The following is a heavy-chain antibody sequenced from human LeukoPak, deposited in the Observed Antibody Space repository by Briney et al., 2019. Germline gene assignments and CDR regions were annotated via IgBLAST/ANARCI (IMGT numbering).Heavy chain of an antibody. J-gene: IGHJ4*02. CDR2: SNPKNGGT. D-gene: IGHD3-10*01. CDR3: ARDQNYYGSGSHYNVDY. Sequence: GASVKVSCKSSAYTFTVNYIHWVRHAPGQGLEWMGLSNPKNGGTDYAQNFQGRVTMTRDTSISTAYMELSRLRSDDTAVYYCARDQNYYGSGSHYNVDYWGRGTLVTVSS. V-gene: IGHV1-2*02. CDR1: AYTFTVNY.